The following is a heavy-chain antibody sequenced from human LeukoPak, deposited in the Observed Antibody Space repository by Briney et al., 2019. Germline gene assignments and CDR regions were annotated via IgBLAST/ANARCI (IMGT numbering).Heavy chain of an antibody. CDR2: INPNSGGT. D-gene: IGHD3-22*01. Sequence: ASVKVSCKASGYTFTGYYMHWVRQAPGQGLEWMGWINPNSGGTNYAQKFQGRVTMTRDTSISTAYMELSRLRSDDTAVYYCARSNYYDSSGYPWALDYWGQGTLVTVSS. J-gene: IGHJ4*02. V-gene: IGHV1-2*02. CDR1: GYTFTGYY. CDR3: ARSNYYDSSGYPWALDY.